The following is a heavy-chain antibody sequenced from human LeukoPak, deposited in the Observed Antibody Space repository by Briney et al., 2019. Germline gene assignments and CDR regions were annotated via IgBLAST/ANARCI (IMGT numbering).Heavy chain of an antibody. V-gene: IGHV3-74*01. CDR1: GFTFSGYG. D-gene: IGHD6-13*01. J-gene: IGHJ4*02. CDR3: ARGVAAAGNDY. Sequence: GGTLRLSCAASGFTFSGYGMSWVRQAPGKGLVWVSRINSDGSSTSYADSVKGRFTISRDNAKNTLYLQMNSLRAEDTAVYYCARGVAAAGNDYWGQGTLVTVSS. CDR2: INSDGSST.